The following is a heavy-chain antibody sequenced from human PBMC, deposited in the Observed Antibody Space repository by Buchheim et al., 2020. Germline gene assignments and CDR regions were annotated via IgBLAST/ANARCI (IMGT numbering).Heavy chain of an antibody. Sequence: EVQLLESGGGLVQPGGSLRLSCAASGFTFSSYAMSWVRQAPGKGLEWVSAISGSGGSTYYADSVKGRFTIPRDHSKKTLSLQMNSLRAEDTAVYYCAKDYDFWSGYYSLLFDYWGQGTL. CDR1: GFTFSSYA. J-gene: IGHJ4*02. CDR3: AKDYDFWSGYYSLLFDY. V-gene: IGHV3-23*01. CDR2: ISGSGGST. D-gene: IGHD3-3*01.